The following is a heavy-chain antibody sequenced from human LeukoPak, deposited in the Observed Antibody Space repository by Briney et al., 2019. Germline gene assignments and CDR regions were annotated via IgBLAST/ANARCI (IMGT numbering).Heavy chain of an antibody. CDR2: IGTAGDT. V-gene: IGHV3-13*01. CDR3: ARALNVGGAHDAFDI. Sequence: GGSLRLSCAASGFTFSSYGMHWVRQATGKGLEWVSAIGTAGDTYYPGSVKGRFTISRENAKNSLYLQMNSLRAGDTAVYYCARALNVGGAHDAFDIWGQGTMVTVSS. J-gene: IGHJ3*02. D-gene: IGHD2-21*01. CDR1: GFTFSSYG.